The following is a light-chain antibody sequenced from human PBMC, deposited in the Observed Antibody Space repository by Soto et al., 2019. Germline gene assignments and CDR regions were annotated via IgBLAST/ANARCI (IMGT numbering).Light chain of an antibody. CDR3: QQYGSSPTIT. CDR2: AAS. Sequence: EIVLTQSPGTLSLSPGERATLSCRASQTISSSYVAWYQQKPGQAPRLLIYAASSRATGIPDRFSGSGSGTDFTLTISRLEPEDFAVYYCQQYGSSPTITFGPGTKVDIK. CDR1: QTISSSY. V-gene: IGKV3-20*01. J-gene: IGKJ3*01.